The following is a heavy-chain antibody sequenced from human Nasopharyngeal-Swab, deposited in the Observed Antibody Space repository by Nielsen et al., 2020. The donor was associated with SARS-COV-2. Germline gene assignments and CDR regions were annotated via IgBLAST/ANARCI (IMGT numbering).Heavy chain of an antibody. Sequence: GGSLRLSCAASGFTFSSYGMHWVRQAPGKGLEWVAVISYDGSNTYHADSMKGRLTISRDNSTNTLYLQMNSLRAEDTAVYYCAKDLKYYDILTGYMQISYPRRYYYYGMDVWGQGTTVTVSS. CDR3: AKDLKYYDILTGYMQISYPRRYYYYGMDV. J-gene: IGHJ6*02. CDR2: ISYDGSNT. D-gene: IGHD3-9*01. CDR1: GFTFSSYG. V-gene: IGHV3-30*18.